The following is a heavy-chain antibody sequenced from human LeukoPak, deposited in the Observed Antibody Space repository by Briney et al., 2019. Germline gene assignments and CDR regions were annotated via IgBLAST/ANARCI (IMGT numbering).Heavy chain of an antibody. J-gene: IGHJ5*01. CDR3: ARWGHSDYESFPTKFAS. Sequence: PGGSLRLSCAASGFTFSSFEMTWVRQAPGKGLEWVSYISGSGSDVFYADSVKGRFTISRDNAKNSLYLQMNSLRAEETAVYYCARWGHSDYESFPTKFASWGQGTLVIVSS. CDR1: GFTFSSFE. V-gene: IGHV3-48*03. D-gene: IGHD5-12*01. CDR2: ISGSGSDV.